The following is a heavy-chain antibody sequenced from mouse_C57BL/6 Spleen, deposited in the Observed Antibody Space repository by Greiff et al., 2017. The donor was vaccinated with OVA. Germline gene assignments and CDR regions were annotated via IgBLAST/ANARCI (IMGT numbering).Heavy chain of an antibody. Sequence: DVMLVESGGGLVKPGGSLKLSCAASGFTFSSYAMSWVRQTPEKRLEWVATISDGGSYTYYPDNVKGRFTISRDNAKNNLYLQMSHLKSEDTAMYYCARVYYDYDEDAMDYWGQGTSVTVSS. CDR3: ARVYYDYDEDAMDY. CDR2: ISDGGSYT. J-gene: IGHJ4*01. V-gene: IGHV5-4*03. CDR1: GFTFSSYA. D-gene: IGHD2-4*01.